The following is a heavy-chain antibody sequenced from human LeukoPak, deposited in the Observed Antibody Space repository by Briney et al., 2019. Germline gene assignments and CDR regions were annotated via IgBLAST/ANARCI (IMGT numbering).Heavy chain of an antibody. CDR1: GGSISSGDYY. CDR2: IYYSGST. V-gene: IGHV4-30-4*01. CDR3: AREDGDSNWFDP. D-gene: IGHD4-17*01. J-gene: IGHJ5*02. Sequence: SETLSLTCTVSGGSISSGDYYWSWIRQPPGKGLEWIGYIYYSGSTYYNPSLKSRVTMSVDTSKNQFSLKLSSVTAADTAVYYCAREDGDSNWFDPWGQGTLVTVSS.